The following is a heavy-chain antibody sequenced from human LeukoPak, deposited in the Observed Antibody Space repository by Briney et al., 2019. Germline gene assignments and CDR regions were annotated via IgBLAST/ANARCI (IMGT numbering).Heavy chain of an antibody. Sequence: GGSLRLSCAASGFTFSSYGMHWVRQAPGKGLEWVAFIRYDGSNKYYADSVKGRFTISRDNSKNTLYLQMNSLRAEDTAVYYCAKDGLLWFGEFYFDYWSQGTLVTVSS. V-gene: IGHV3-30*02. D-gene: IGHD3-10*01. CDR1: GFTFSSYG. CDR2: IRYDGSNK. CDR3: AKDGLLWFGEFYFDY. J-gene: IGHJ4*02.